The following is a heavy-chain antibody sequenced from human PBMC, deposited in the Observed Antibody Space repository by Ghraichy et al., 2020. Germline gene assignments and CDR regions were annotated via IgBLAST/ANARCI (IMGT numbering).Heavy chain of an antibody. CDR3: AREDWHDAFDI. V-gene: IGHV3-48*03. J-gene: IGHJ3*02. D-gene: IGHD3/OR15-3a*01. CDR2: IGSSGSPI. Sequence: GGSLRLSCAASGFTFSSYEMNWVRQAPGKGLEWVSYIGSSGSPIYYADSVKGRFTISRDNAKNSVFLQMNSLRAEDTAVYYCAREDWHDAFDIWGQGTMVTVSS. CDR1: GFTFSSYE.